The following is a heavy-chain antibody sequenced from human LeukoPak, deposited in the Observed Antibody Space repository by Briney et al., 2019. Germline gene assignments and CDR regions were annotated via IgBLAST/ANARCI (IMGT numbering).Heavy chain of an antibody. CDR1: GFTFSSYD. J-gene: IGHJ4*02. CDR2: IGSAGDT. Sequence: GGSLRLSCAASGFTFSSYDMHWVRQVTGKGLEWVSRIGSAGDTYYPGSVKGRFTISRENAKNSLYLQMNSLRVGDTAVYYCARTSGGYNCGRGGYYFDSWGQGTLVTVSS. V-gene: IGHV3-13*04. D-gene: IGHD5-18*01. CDR3: ARTSGGYNCGRGGYYFDS.